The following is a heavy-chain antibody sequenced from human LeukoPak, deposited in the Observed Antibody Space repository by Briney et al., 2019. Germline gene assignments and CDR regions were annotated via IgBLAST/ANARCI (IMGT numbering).Heavy chain of an antibody. CDR3: ARQYYYYSIDS. CDR2: IHYSEGT. CDR1: GGSIGSYY. D-gene: IGHD3-22*01. Sequence: PSETLSLTCTVSGGSIGSYYWNWIRQPPGKGLEWIGYIHYSEGTKYNPSLKSRVTISVDTSKNQFSLKLSSVTAADTAVYYCARQYYYYSIDSWGQGTLVTVSS. V-gene: IGHV4-59*08. J-gene: IGHJ4*02.